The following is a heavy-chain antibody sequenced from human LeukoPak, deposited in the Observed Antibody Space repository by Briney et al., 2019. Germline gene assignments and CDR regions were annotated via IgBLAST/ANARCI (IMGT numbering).Heavy chain of an antibody. Sequence: PSETLSLTCTVSGGSISSSSYYWGWIRQPPGKGLEWIGSIYYSGSTYYNPSLKSRVTISVDTSKNQLSLKLSSVTAADTAVYYCARGSTRWLQPRYFDYWGQGTLVTVSS. CDR1: GGSISSSSYY. CDR3: ARGSTRWLQPRYFDY. CDR2: IYYSGST. J-gene: IGHJ4*02. D-gene: IGHD5-24*01. V-gene: IGHV4-39*01.